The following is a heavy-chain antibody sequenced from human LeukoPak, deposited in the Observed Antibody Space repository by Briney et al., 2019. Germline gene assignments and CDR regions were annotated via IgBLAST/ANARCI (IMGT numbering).Heavy chain of an antibody. Sequence: SETLSLTCAVYGGSFSGYYWTWIRQPPGKGLEWIGEINHSGITKYNPSLKSRITISVDTAKNQFSPKLSSVTAADTAVYYCAAYCSSTTCNRFDPGGQGTLVTVSS. CDR1: GGSFSGYY. CDR2: INHSGIT. V-gene: IGHV4-34*01. D-gene: IGHD2-2*01. J-gene: IGHJ5*02. CDR3: AAYCSSTTCNRFDP.